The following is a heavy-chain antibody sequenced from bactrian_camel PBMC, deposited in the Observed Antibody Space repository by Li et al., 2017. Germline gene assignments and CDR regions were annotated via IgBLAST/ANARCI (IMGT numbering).Heavy chain of an antibody. D-gene: IGHD6*01. Sequence: HVQLVESGGGTVQAGGSLKVSCTASGFTGSSGTCMAWFRQAPGKEREGVATIYRDNGYTSYADSVKGRFTISKDNAKNTLYLQMNSLKPEDTAVYYCAADRDTVVPGFGGNTEYNYWGQGTQVTVS. CDR2: IYRDNGYT. J-gene: IGHJ4*01. CDR1: GFTGSSGTC. V-gene: IGHV3S6*01. CDR3: AADRDTVVPGFGGNTEYNY.